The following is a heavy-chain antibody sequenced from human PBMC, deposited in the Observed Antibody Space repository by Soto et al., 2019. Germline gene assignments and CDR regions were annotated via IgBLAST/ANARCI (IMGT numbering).Heavy chain of an antibody. J-gene: IGHJ3*02. V-gene: IGHV6-1*01. D-gene: IGHD6-19*01. Sequence: PSQTLSLTCAISGGSVSSNSAAWNWIRQSPSRGLEWLGRTYYRSKWYNDYAVSVKSRITINPDTSKNQFSLQLNSVTPEDTAVYYCARDRVSSGSHSLDAFDIWGQGTMVPSPQ. CDR2: TYYRSKWYN. CDR3: ARDRVSSGSHSLDAFDI. CDR1: GGSVSSNSAA.